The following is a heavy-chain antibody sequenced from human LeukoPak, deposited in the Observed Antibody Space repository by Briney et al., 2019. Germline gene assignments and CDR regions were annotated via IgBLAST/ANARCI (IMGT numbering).Heavy chain of an antibody. Sequence: SETLSLTCAVYGGSFSGYYWSWIRQPPGKGLEWIGEINHSGSTNYNPSLKSRATISVDTSKNQFSLKLSSVTAADTAVYYCARLYVLMVYAKRNYYYYGMDVWGQGTTVTVSS. J-gene: IGHJ6*02. V-gene: IGHV4-34*01. CDR3: ARLYVLMVYAKRNYYYYGMDV. D-gene: IGHD2-8*01. CDR1: GGSFSGYY. CDR2: INHSGST.